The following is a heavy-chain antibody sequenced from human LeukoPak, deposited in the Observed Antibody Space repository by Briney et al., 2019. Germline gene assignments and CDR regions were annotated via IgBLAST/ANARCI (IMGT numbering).Heavy chain of an antibody. CDR2: SIPIFGTA. CDR1: GGTFSSYA. CDR3: ARASFWESPINWFDP. D-gene: IGHD3-16*01. Sequence: SVKFSCKASGGTFSSYAISWVRQAPGQGLEWMGGSIPIFGTANYAQKFQGRVTITADKSTSTAYMELTRLTSDDTAVYYCARASFWESPINWFDPWGQGTLVTVSS. V-gene: IGHV1-69*06. J-gene: IGHJ5*02.